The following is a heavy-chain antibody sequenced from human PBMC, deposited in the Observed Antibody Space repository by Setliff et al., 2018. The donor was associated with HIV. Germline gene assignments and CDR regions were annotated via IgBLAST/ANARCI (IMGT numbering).Heavy chain of an antibody. V-gene: IGHV3-21*04. CDR2: ISSSSSYI. J-gene: IGHJ5*01. CDR3: AKDRNWDPPYWFDS. D-gene: IGHD1-26*01. CDR1: GFTFSSYS. Sequence: PGGSLRLSCAASGFTFSSYSMNWVRQAPGKGLEWVSSISSSSSYIYYADSVKGRFTISRDNAKNSLYLQMNSLRAEDTAVYYCAKDRNWDPPYWFDSWGQGTLVTVSS.